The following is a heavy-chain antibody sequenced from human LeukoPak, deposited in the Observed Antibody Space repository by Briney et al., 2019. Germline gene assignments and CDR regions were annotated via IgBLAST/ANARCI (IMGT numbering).Heavy chain of an antibody. J-gene: IGHJ4*02. CDR3: ARDYGPGSVDCFDY. D-gene: IGHD1-26*01. Sequence: ASVKVSCMASGYXFSNYGISWVRQAPGQGLEWMGWISTYNGHTDYAQHLRGRVTMTTDTSTSTVYMELSSLRSDDTAVYYCARDYGPGSVDCFDYWGQGSLVTVSS. V-gene: IGHV1-18*01. CDR2: ISTYNGHT. CDR1: GYXFSNYG.